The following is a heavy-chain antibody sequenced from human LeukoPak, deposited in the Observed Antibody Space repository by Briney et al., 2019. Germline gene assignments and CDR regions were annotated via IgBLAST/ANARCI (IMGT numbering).Heavy chain of an antibody. J-gene: IGHJ4*02. CDR2: INPNSGGT. D-gene: IGHD5-24*01. Sequence: ASVKVACMASGYTFTAYYMHWVRQAPGQGLEWMGWINPNSGGTNYAQKFQGRVTMTRDTSISTAYMELSRLRSDDTAVYYCARDGYNSWYFDYWGQGTLVTVSS. CDR3: ARDGYNSWYFDY. V-gene: IGHV1-2*02. CDR1: GYTFTAYY.